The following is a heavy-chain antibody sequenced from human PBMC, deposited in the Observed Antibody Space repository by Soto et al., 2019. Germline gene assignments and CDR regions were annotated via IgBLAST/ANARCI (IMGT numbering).Heavy chain of an antibody. Sequence: GESLKISCKASGYSFTNYWIGWVRQMPGKGLECMGLIYPGDSDIRYSPPFQGQVTISADKSLSTAYLQWSSLKASDTAMYYCVRHGGSAGADYWGQGTLVTVSS. D-gene: IGHD2-15*01. V-gene: IGHV5-51*01. CDR2: IYPGDSDI. J-gene: IGHJ4*02. CDR3: VRHGGSAGADY. CDR1: GYSFTNYW.